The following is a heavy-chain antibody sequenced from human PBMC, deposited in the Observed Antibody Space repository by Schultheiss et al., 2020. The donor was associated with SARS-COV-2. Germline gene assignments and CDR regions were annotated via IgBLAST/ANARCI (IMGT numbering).Heavy chain of an antibody. J-gene: IGHJ4*02. CDR1: GFTFSSYA. CDR2: ISYDGSNK. Sequence: GGSLRLSCAASGFTFSSYAMHWVRQAPGKGLEWVAVISYDGSNKYYADSVKGRFTISRDNSKNTLYLQMNSLRAEDTAVYYCATRGSSGWYSGFYFDYWGQGTLVTVSS. V-gene: IGHV3-30-3*01. D-gene: IGHD6-19*01. CDR3: ATRGSSGWYSGFYFDY.